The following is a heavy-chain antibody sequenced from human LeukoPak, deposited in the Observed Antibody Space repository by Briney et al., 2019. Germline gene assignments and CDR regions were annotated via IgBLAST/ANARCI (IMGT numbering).Heavy chain of an antibody. V-gene: IGHV3-66*01. D-gene: IGHD3-10*01. CDR1: GFTVSSNY. J-gene: IGHJ6*02. CDR2: IYSGGST. CDR3: ARRRDGSGSLGYGMDV. Sequence: PGGSLRLSCAASGFTVSSNYMSWVRQAPGKGLEWVSVIYSGGSTYHADSVKGRFTISRDNSKNTLYLQMNSLRAEDMAVYYCARRRDGSGSLGYGMDVWGQGTTVTVSS.